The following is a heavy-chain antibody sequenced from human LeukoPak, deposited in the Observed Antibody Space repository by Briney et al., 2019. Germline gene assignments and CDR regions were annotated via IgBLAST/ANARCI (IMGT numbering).Heavy chain of an antibody. D-gene: IGHD3-22*01. V-gene: IGHV3-9*01. Sequence: GGSLRLSCAASGFTFDDYAMHWVRQAPGKGLEWVSGISWNSGSLGYADSVKGRFTISRDNAKYSLYLQMNSLRAEDTALYYCAKGSPVVVITTFFDYWGQGILVTVSA. J-gene: IGHJ4*02. CDR3: AKGSPVVVITTFFDY. CDR2: ISWNSGSL. CDR1: GFTFDDYA.